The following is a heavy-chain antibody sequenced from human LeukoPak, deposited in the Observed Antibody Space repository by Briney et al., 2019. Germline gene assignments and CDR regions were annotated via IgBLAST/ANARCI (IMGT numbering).Heavy chain of an antibody. D-gene: IGHD5-12*01. J-gene: IGHJ6*04. V-gene: IGHV4-30-4*01. Sequence: SQALSLTCTVSGGSISSGDYYWSWIRQPPGKGLEWIGYIYYSGSTYYNPSLKSRVTISVDTSKNQFSLKLSSVTAADTAVYYCARAGRGYSGYGRYYCYGMDVWGKGTTVTVSS. CDR2: IYYSGST. CDR3: ARAGRGYSGYGRYYCYGMDV. CDR1: GGSISSGDYY.